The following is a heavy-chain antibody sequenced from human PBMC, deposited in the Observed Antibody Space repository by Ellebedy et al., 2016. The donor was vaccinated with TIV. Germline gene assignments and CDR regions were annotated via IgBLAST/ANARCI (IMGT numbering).Heavy chain of an antibody. J-gene: IGHJ1*01. CDR2: INHSGST. Sequence: MPSETLSLTCGVYGESFNGYYWGWIRQPPGKGLEWIGDINHSGSTNFNPSLKSRVTMSVDTSKRQFSLNLSPVTAVDTAVYYCARAGHRGDYRGDSFHHWGQGTLVTVSS. V-gene: IGHV4-34*01. CDR1: GESFNGYY. CDR3: ARAGHRGDYRGDSFHH. D-gene: IGHD4-23*01.